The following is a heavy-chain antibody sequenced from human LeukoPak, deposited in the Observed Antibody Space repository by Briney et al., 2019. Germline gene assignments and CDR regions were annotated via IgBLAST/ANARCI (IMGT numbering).Heavy chain of an antibody. CDR2: IDPSDSYT. V-gene: IGHV5-10-1*01. J-gene: IGHJ6*02. Sequence: PGESLKISCKGSGYSFTSYWISWVRQMPGKGLEWMRRIDPSDSYTNYSPSFQGHVTISADKSISTAYLQWSSLKASDTAMYYCARRYCSSTSCPHYYYGMDVWGQGTTVTVSS. CDR3: ARRYCSSTSCPHYYYGMDV. CDR1: GYSFTSYW. D-gene: IGHD2-2*01.